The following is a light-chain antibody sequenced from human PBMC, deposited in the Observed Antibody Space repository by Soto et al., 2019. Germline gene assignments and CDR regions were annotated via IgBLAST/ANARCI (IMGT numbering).Light chain of an antibody. CDR3: QSYDDSLSVHYV. CDR1: SSNIGSTYD. Sequence: QSVLTQPPSVSGAPGQRVTISCTGSSSNIGSTYDVQWYQQLPGTAPKLLIHGNTDRPSGVPDRFSGSKSGTSASLAITGFQADDEGDYYCQSYDDSLSVHYVFGTGTKLTVL. J-gene: IGLJ1*01. CDR2: GNT. V-gene: IGLV1-40*01.